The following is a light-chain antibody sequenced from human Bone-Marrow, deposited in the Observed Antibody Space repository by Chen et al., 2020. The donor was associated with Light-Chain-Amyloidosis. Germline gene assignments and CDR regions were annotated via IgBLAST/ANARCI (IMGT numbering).Light chain of an antibody. V-gene: IGLV3-25*03. CDR1: DLPTKY. CDR2: RDT. J-gene: IGLJ2*01. CDR3: QSADSSGTYEVI. Sequence: SYELTQPPSVSVSPGQTARITCSGDDLPTKYAYWYQQKPGQAPVLVRHRDTERPSGISERFSGSRSGTTATLTISGVQAEDGADYHCQSADSSGTYEVIFGGGTKLTVL.